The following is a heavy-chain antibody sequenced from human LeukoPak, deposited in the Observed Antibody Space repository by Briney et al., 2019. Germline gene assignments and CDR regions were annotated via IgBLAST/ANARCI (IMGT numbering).Heavy chain of an antibody. Sequence: SETLSLTCVVSGFSFSSGYYWGWIRPPPGKGLEWIGNIHPSGTMFHNSSLNSRVTMSIDTSKNQFSLKLSSVTAADTAVYYCAREAERRVVNWGQGTLVTVSS. CDR1: GFSFSSGYY. CDR2: IHPSGTM. D-gene: IGHD1-1*01. J-gene: IGHJ4*02. V-gene: IGHV4-38-2*02. CDR3: AREAERRVVN.